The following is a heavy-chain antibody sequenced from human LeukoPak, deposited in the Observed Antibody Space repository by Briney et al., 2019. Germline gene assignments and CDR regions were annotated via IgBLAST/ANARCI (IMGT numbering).Heavy chain of an antibody. Sequence: SETLSLTCAVSGGSISSSDWWSWVRQSPGKGLEWIGEIYHRGSTKYNPSFEGRVNISVDKSKNQFALKVNSVTAADTAVYYCAKRDYDDSTGYYYYWGQGALVTVSS. CDR1: GGSISSSDW. CDR3: AKRDYDDSTGYYYY. V-gene: IGHV4-4*02. J-gene: IGHJ4*02. CDR2: IYHRGST. D-gene: IGHD3-22*01.